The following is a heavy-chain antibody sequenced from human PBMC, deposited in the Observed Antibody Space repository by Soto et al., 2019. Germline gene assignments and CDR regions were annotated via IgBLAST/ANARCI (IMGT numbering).Heavy chain of an antibody. CDR3: ARVGAKSPDY. CDR1: GGSISSYY. Sequence: SETLSLTCTVSGGSISSYYWSWIRQPPGKGLEWIGYIYYSGSTNYNPSLKSRVTISVDTSKNQLSLKLSSVTAADTAVYYCARVGAKSPDYWGPGTLVTVSS. J-gene: IGHJ4*02. D-gene: IGHD1-26*01. CDR2: IYYSGST. V-gene: IGHV4-59*01.